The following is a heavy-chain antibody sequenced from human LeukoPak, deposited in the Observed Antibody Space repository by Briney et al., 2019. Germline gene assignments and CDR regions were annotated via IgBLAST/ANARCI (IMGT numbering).Heavy chain of an antibody. CDR3: AKSLYNYKSGTYFRPFDS. J-gene: IGHJ4*02. CDR1: DYSISSGYGYY. CDR2: IYYRGST. Sequence: SETLSLTCTVSDYSISSGYGYYWGWIRQPPGKGLEWIGTIYYRGSTYYKPSLKSRVTISVDTSKNQFSLKLRSVTATDTAVYYCAKSLYNYKSGTYFRPFDSWGQGTLVTVSS. V-gene: IGHV4-39*01. D-gene: IGHD3-10*01.